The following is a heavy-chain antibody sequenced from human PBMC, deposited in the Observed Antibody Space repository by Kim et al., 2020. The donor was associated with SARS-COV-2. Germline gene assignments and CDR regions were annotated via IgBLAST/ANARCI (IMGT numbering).Heavy chain of an antibody. CDR1: GFTFSTSP. D-gene: IGHD4-17*01. Sequence: GGSLRLSCVASGFTFSTSPMGWGRQAPGEGLEWVSRISWDGTRTYYADSVKGRVTMSSDKSKNTVYLHMNNLRVEDTAVYYCAKGVTNSGFDYWGQGAQV. CDR3: AKGVTNSGFDY. J-gene: IGHJ4*02. CDR2: ISWDGTRT. V-gene: IGHV3-23*01.